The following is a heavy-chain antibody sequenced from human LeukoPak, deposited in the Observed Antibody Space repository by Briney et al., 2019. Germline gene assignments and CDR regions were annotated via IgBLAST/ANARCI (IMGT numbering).Heavy chain of an antibody. Sequence: GGSLRLSCVVSGFTLKTFKMNWVRQTPGQGLEWVSSISSDSTYTSYADSVKGRFTISGNNAKNSMYLQMDSLRAEDTAVYYCARVRRDGYYFDSWGQGTLVTVSS. CDR3: ARVRRDGYYFDS. J-gene: IGHJ4*02. D-gene: IGHD5-24*01. CDR2: ISSDSTYT. V-gene: IGHV3-21*01. CDR1: GFTLKTFK.